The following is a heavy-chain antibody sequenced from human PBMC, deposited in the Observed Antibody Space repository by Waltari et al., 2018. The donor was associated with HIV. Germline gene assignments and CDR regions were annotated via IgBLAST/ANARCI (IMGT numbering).Heavy chain of an antibody. CDR1: GFTFSSSW. D-gene: IGHD2-15*01. V-gene: IGHV3-7*01. Sequence: DVEVVESGGGLVQPGGSLRLSCAVSGFTFSSSWMSWVRQAPGQGTGKGRAWVANINQGGSETDYVDSVEGRFTISRDNGRNLIYLQRNRLRAEDTAMYYCAREGGRDCSGGSCYIDYWGQGTLVAVSS. J-gene: IGHJ4*02. CDR3: AREGGRDCSGGSCYIDY. CDR2: INQGGSET.